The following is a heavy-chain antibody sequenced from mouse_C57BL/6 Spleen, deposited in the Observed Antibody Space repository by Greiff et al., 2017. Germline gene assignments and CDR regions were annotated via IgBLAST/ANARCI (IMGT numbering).Heavy chain of an antibody. CDR3: ARGSREYFDY. Sequence: QVQLQQSGAELVKPGASVKISCKASGYAFSSYWMNWVKQRPGKGLEWIGQIYPGDGDTNYNGKFKGKATLTADNSSSTAYMQLSSLTSEDAAVYFCARGSREYFDYWGQGTTLTVSA. V-gene: IGHV1-80*01. CDR1: GYAFSSYW. J-gene: IGHJ2*01. D-gene: IGHD1-1*01. CDR2: IYPGDGDT.